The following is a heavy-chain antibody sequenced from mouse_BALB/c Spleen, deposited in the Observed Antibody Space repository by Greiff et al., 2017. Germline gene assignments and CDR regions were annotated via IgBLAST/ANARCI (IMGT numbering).Heavy chain of an antibody. CDR1: GFTFTDYY. CDR3: ARVGNYYYAMDY. CDR2: IRNKANGYTT. V-gene: IGHV7-3*02. Sequence: EVMLVESGGGLVQPGGSLRLSCATSGFTFTDYYMSWVRQPPGKALEWLGFIRNKANGYTTEYSASVKGRFTISRDNSQSILYLQMNTLRAEDSATYYCARVGNYYYAMDYWGQGTSVTVSS. D-gene: IGHD2-1*01. J-gene: IGHJ4*01.